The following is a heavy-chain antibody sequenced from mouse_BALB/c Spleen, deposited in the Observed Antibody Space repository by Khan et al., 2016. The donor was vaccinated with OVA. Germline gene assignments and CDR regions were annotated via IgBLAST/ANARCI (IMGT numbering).Heavy chain of an antibody. CDR2: ISSGGSYT. CDR1: GFTFSSYA. V-gene: IGHV5-9-3*01. Sequence: EVELVESGGGLVKPGGSLKLSCAASGFTFSSYAMSWVRQTPEKRLEWVATISSGGSYTYYPDSVKGRFTISRDNAKNSLYLQMTSLRSEDTAMYYCARSPGYYGSIYFGYWDQGNTLTDS. CDR3: ARSPGYYGSIYFGY. J-gene: IGHJ2*01. D-gene: IGHD1-1*01.